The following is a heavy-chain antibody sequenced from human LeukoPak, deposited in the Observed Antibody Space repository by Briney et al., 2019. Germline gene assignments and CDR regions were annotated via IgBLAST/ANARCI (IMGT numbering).Heavy chain of an antibody. V-gene: IGHV4-34*01. D-gene: IGHD1-7*01. CDR2: INHCGST. Sequence: SETLSLTCAVYGGSFSGYYWSWIRQPPGKGLEWIGEINHCGSTNYNPSLKSRVTISVDTSKNQFSLKLSSVTAADTAVYYCARDLRWNYYFDYWGQGTLVTVSS. J-gene: IGHJ4*02. CDR3: ARDLRWNYYFDY. CDR1: GGSFSGYY.